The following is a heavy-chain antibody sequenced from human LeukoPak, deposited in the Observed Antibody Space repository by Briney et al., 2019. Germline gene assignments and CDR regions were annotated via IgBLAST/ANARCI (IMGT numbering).Heavy chain of an antibody. J-gene: IGHJ6*03. D-gene: IGHD5-18*01. CDR1: VFTFDDYG. V-gene: IGHV3-20*04. Sequence: PGGSLRLSCAASVFTFDDYGMSWVRQAPGKGLEWVSGINWNGGSTGYADSVKGRFTISRDNAKNSLYLQMNSLRAEDTALYYCARGGKAMVTLSYYYYYMDVWGKGTTVTVSS. CDR2: INWNGGST. CDR3: ARGGKAMVTLSYYYYYMDV.